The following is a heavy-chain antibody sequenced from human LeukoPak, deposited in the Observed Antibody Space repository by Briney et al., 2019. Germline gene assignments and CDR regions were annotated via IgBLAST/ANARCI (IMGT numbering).Heavy chain of an antibody. CDR3: ARDEQEDYYYYYGMDV. D-gene: IGHD1/OR15-1a*01. CDR2: IKQDGSEK. Sequence: GGSLRLSCAASGFTFSSYWMSWVRQAPGKGLEWVANIKQDGSEKYYVDSVKGRFTISRDNAKNSLYLQMNSLRAEDTAVYYCARDEQEDYYYYYGMDVWGQGTTVTVSS. J-gene: IGHJ6*02. CDR1: GFTFSSYW. V-gene: IGHV3-7*01.